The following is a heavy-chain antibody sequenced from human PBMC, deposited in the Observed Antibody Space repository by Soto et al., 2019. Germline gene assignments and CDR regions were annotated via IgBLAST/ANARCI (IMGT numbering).Heavy chain of an antibody. CDR3: ARGNYGDRLPH. CDR2: VYRSEST. D-gene: IGHD4-17*01. CDR1: GGSISGSDW. J-gene: IGHJ1*01. V-gene: IGHV4-4*02. Sequence: QVQLQESGPGLVKPSGTLSLTCAVSGGSISGSDWWNWVRQPPGKGLEWIGEVYRSESTDYNPSLKSRVTISVDKSKSQISLKLNSVTAADTAVYYCARGNYGDRLPHWGQGTLVTVSS.